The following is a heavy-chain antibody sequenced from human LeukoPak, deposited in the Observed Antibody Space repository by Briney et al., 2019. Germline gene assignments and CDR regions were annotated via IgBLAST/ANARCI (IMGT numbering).Heavy chain of an antibody. J-gene: IGHJ6*03. D-gene: IGHD6-6*01. CDR2: ISAYNGNT. V-gene: IGHV1-18*01. Sequence: ASVKVSCKASGYTFTSYGISWVRQAPGQGLEWMGWISAYNGNTNYAQKLQGRVTMTTDTSTSTAYMELRSLRSDDTAVYYCAREEVFPDISSSGPHYYYYYMDVWGKGTTVTVSS. CDR3: AREEVFPDISSSGPHYYYYYMDV. CDR1: GYTFTSYG.